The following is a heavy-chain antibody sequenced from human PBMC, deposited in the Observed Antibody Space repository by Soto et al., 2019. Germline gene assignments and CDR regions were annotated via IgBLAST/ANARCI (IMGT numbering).Heavy chain of an antibody. CDR3: ITYSQFSSLFVRPDY. D-gene: IGHD3-16*02. Sequence: EVQLVESGGGLVKPGGSLRLSCAASCFTISDAWINWVRQAPGMGLEGGGRIKSIRDGGTPDFAAPVKARFAISRDDSKNMVYLQINSLNTEDSAVYYCITYSQFSSLFVRPDYWGHGTLGTGSS. V-gene: IGHV3-15*07. CDR2: IKSIRDGGTP. J-gene: IGHJ4*01. CDR1: CFTISDAW.